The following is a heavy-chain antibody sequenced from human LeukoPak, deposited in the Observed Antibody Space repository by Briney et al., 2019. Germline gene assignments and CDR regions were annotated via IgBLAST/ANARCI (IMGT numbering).Heavy chain of an antibody. CDR1: GFTFSSIA. J-gene: IGHJ6*02. V-gene: IGHV3-30-3*01. Sequence: GGSLRLSCAASGFTFSSIAMSWVRQAPGKGLEWVAVISSDGSNKYYADSVKGRFTISRDNSKNTLYLQMNSLRAEDTAVYYCARARARYFDGMDVWGQGTTVTVSS. CDR2: ISSDGSNK. CDR3: ARARARYFDGMDV. D-gene: IGHD3-9*01.